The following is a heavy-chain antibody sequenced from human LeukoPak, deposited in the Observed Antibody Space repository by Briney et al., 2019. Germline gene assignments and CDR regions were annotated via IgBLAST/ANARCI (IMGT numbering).Heavy chain of an antibody. CDR1: GFTFSTYA. Sequence: PGGSLRLSYAASGFTFSTYAMTWVRQAPGKGLEWVSTMSGNGVSTFYTDSVRGRFTISRDNAKNTLSLQMHSLTADDTAIYYCAKGFTSQNGNWFDPWGQGTPVTVSS. CDR2: MSGNGVST. V-gene: IGHV3-23*01. J-gene: IGHJ5*02. CDR3: AKGFTSQNGNWFDP.